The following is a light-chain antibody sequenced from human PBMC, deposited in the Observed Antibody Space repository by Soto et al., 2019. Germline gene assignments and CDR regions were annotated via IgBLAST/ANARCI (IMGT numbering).Light chain of an antibody. CDR3: QQYDNLPPYT. CDR1: QDISNY. V-gene: IGKV1-33*01. CDR2: DAS. J-gene: IGKJ2*01. Sequence: DIQMTQSPSSLSASVGDRVTITCQASQDISNYLNWYQQKPGKAPKLLIYDASNFETGVPSRFSGSGSGTDFTFTISSLQPEDIATYYCQQYDNLPPYTFGQGTKLEFK.